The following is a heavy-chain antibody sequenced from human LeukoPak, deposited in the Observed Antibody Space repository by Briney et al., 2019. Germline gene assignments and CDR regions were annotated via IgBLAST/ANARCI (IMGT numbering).Heavy chain of an antibody. J-gene: IGHJ4*02. CDR2: INPNSGGT. D-gene: IGHD5-18*01. CDR3: AREGEYDVDTAMVN. CDR1: GYTFTGYY. V-gene: IGHV1-2*06. Sequence: ASVKVSCKASGYTFTGYYMHWVRQAPGQGLEWMGRINPNSGGTNYAQKFQGRVTMTKDTSISTAYMELSRLRSDDTAVYYCAREGEYDVDTAMVNWGQGTLVTVSS.